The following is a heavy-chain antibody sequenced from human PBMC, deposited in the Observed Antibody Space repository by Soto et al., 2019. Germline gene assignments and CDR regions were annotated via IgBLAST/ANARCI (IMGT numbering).Heavy chain of an antibody. CDR1: GGTFNSYS. D-gene: IGHD2-8*02. Sequence: QVQLEQSGTEVKKPGSSVKVSCKASGGTFNSYSINWVRQAPGQGLEWMGGITPIFGRTNYAQKFQDRVTITADESTNTAYMELRDLTSDDTAVYYCARGPGIVLVPTKHPLGASFDLWGEGALVTVSS. CDR2: ITPIFGRT. V-gene: IGHV1-69*01. CDR3: ARGPGIVLVPTKHPLGASFDL. J-gene: IGHJ5*02.